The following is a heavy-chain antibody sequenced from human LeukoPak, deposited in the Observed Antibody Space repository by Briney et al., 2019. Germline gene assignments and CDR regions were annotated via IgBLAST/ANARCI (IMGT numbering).Heavy chain of an antibody. J-gene: IGHJ4*02. CDR2: LYYSGST. CDR3: ARARPGGGADY. D-gene: IGHD2-8*02. CDR1: GGSISSSSYY. Sequence: SETLSLTCTVSGGSISSSSYYWGWIRQPPGQGLEWIGSLYYSGSTYYNPSLKSRVTISVDTSKNQFSLKLSSVTAADTAVYYCARARPGGGADYWGQGTLVTVSS. V-gene: IGHV4-39*01.